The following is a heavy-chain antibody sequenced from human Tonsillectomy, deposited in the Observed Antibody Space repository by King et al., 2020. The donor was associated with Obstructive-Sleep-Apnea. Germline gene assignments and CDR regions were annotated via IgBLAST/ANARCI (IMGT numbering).Heavy chain of an antibody. CDR1: SGSISSYY. D-gene: IGHD3-3*01. CDR2: IYYSGGT. V-gene: IGHV4-59*01. CDR3: ARGGGFWSGYYYYFDY. J-gene: IGHJ4*02. Sequence: VQLQESGPGLGKPSGTLSLTCTVSSGSISSYYWSWIRQPPGKGLEWIGYIYYSGGTNYNPSLKSRVTISVDTSKNQVSLRLSSVTAADTAGYYCARGGGFWSGYYYYFDYWGQGTLVTVSS.